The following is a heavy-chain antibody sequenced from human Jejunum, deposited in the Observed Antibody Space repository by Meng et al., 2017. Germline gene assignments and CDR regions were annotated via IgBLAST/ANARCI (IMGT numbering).Heavy chain of an antibody. V-gene: IGHV3-74*01. Sequence: GESLKISCAASGFAFSRYWMHWVRQAPGKGLVWVSRIKSDGSDTTYADSVKGRFTISRDNAENTLYLQMNSLRGEDPAVYYWAREPGYCSSSDCYPIDYWGRGTLVTVSS. J-gene: IGHJ4*02. D-gene: IGHD2-2*01. CDR1: GFAFSRYW. CDR3: AREPGYCSSSDCYPIDY. CDR2: IKSDGSDT.